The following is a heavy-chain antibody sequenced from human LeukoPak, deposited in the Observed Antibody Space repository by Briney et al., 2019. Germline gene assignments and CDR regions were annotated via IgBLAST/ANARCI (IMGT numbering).Heavy chain of an antibody. CDR3: AKEAYRVGRPLFDY. V-gene: IGHV3-23*01. CDR2: IGAGDTGT. D-gene: IGHD1-26*01. J-gene: IGHJ4*02. CDR1: GVISSSYA. Sequence: GGSLRLSCAASGVISSSYAMSWVRQTPEKGLEWVSGIGAGDTGTYYADSVKGRFTMSRDISKNTLYLEVNSLRVEDTAVYYCAKEAYRVGRPLFDYWGQGTLVTVSS.